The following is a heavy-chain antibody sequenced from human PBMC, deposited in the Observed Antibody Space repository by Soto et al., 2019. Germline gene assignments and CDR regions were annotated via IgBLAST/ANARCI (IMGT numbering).Heavy chain of an antibody. Sequence: EEQVVEPGGGLVQPGGSLRLSCAASGFTFSSTWMHWVRHAPGKGLVWVSHINSDGSTTTYADSVRGRFTISRDNAKNTVYLQMNSLRAEDTAVYYCATDGSYAQHVWGQGTTVTVSS. CDR2: INSDGSTT. V-gene: IGHV3-74*03. D-gene: IGHD3-16*01. CDR3: ATDGSYAQHV. J-gene: IGHJ6*02. CDR1: GFTFSSTW.